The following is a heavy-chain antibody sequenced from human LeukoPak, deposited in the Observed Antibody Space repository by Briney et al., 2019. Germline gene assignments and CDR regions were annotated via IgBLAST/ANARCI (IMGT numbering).Heavy chain of an antibody. CDR3: ARNRGMAKNIVVVPAAIPSYYYYMDV. V-gene: IGHV1-69*13. J-gene: IGHJ6*03. Sequence: GASVKVSCKASGGTFSIYAISWVRQAPGQGLEWMGGIIPIFGTANYAQKFQGRVTITADESTSTAYMELSSLRSEDTAVYYCARNRGMAKNIVVVPAAIPSYYYYMDVWGKGTTVTVSS. CDR1: GGTFSIYA. CDR2: IIPIFGTA. D-gene: IGHD2-2*01.